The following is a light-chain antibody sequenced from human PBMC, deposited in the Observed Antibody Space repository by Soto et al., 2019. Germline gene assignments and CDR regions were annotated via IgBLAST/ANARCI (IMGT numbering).Light chain of an antibody. CDR3: QQSYSTPIT. J-gene: IGKJ5*01. V-gene: IGKV1-39*01. CDR1: QSIATY. Sequence: DRVTITCRTSQSIATYLTWYQQKPGKAPKLLIYAASSLQSGVPSRFSGSGSGTDFTLTSSSLQPEDFATYYCQQSYSTPITFGQGTRLEIK. CDR2: AAS.